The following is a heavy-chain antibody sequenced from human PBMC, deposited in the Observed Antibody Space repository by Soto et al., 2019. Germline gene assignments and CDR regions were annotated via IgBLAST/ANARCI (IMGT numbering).Heavy chain of an antibody. D-gene: IGHD4-17*01. CDR1: SGSMSSNNW. V-gene: IGHV4-4*02. Sequence: QVQLQESGPGLVKPSGTLSLTCAVSSGSMSSNNWWSWVRHPPGKGLKWIGEIYHSGSTNYNPSLKSRVTITVDQSKNQFSLKLSSVTATDTAVYYCAREDYGDYTGIRAFDIWGQGTMVTVSS. CDR2: IYHSGST. J-gene: IGHJ3*02. CDR3: AREDYGDYTGIRAFDI.